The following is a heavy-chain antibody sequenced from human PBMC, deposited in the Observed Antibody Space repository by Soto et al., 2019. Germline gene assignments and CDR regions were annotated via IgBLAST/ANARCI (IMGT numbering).Heavy chain of an antibody. CDR3: ATGPVAASVTWFDP. Sequence: QVQLQESGPGLVKPSQTLSLTCTVSGGSISSGGYYWSWIRQHPGKGLEWIGYTYYSGSTYYNPSLKSRVTISVDTSKNQFSLKLSSVTAADTAVYYCATGPVAASVTWFDPWGQGTLVTVSS. J-gene: IGHJ5*02. V-gene: IGHV4-31*03. D-gene: IGHD2-15*01. CDR2: TYYSGST. CDR1: GGSISSGGYY.